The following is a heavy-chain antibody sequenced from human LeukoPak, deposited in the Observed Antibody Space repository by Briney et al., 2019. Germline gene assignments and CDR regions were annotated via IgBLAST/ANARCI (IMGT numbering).Heavy chain of an antibody. V-gene: IGHV3-7*01. Sequence: GGSLRLSCAASGFTFSSYWMSWVRQAPGKGLEWVANIKQDGSEKYYVDSVKGRFTISRDNAKNSLYLQMNSLRAEDTAVYYCAREAYGDVVVLGYWGQGTLVTVSS. CDR1: GFTFSSYW. D-gene: IGHD4-17*01. CDR2: IKQDGSEK. CDR3: AREAYGDVVVLGY. J-gene: IGHJ4*02.